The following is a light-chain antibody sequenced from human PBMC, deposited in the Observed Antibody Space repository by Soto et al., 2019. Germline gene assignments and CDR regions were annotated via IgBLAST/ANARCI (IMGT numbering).Light chain of an antibody. Sequence: QSVLTQPPSASGTPGQRVTISCSGSSSNIGSNYVYWYQQLPGTAPKLLIYRNNQRPSGVPERFSGSKSGTSASLAISGLRSEDEADYYCAAWDDSLSAWVFGGGTKVTVL. CDR2: RNN. V-gene: IGLV1-47*01. CDR1: SSNIGSNY. CDR3: AAWDDSLSAWV. J-gene: IGLJ3*02.